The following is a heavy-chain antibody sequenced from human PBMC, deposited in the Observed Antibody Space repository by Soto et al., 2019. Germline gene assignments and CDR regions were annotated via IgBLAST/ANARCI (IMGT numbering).Heavy chain of an antibody. D-gene: IGHD6-13*01. CDR2: IYYSGST. Sequence: QLQLQESGPGLVKPSETLSLTCTVSGGSISSSSYYWGWIRQPPGKGLEWIGSIYYSGSTYYNPSLKSRVTISVDTSKNQFSLKLSSVTAADTAVYYCARRDKQLVNFDYWGQGTLVTVSS. J-gene: IGHJ4*02. V-gene: IGHV4-39*01. CDR1: GGSISSSSYY. CDR3: ARRDKQLVNFDY.